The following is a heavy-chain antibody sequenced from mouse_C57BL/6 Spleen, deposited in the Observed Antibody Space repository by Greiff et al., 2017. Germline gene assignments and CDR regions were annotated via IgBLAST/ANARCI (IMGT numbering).Heavy chain of an antibody. CDR2: IWRGGST. CDR1: GFPLTSYG. D-gene: IGHD2-4*01. J-gene: IGHJ4*01. V-gene: IGHV2-2*01. CDR3: GSHDYDGAMDY. Sequence: QVHVKQSGPGLVQPSQNLSITGTVPGFPLTSYGVPWVRQSPGKGLEWLGEIWRGGSTDYNAYFIARLSISKDNSKSQVFFKRNSLQADDTAIYYCGSHDYDGAMDYWGQGTSVTVSS.